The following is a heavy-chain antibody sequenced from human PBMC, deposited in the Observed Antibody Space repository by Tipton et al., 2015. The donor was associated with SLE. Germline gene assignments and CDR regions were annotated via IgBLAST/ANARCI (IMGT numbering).Heavy chain of an antibody. CDR3: AREGYYDNSGYYPLFDS. D-gene: IGHD3-22*01. Sequence: TLSRTCTVSGGSIRSYYWSWIRQAPGKGLEWIGYIYDSENTNYNPSLKSRVTISSDTPKNQFSLKLSSVTAADTAVYYCAREGYYDNSGYYPLFDSWGQGILVTVSS. J-gene: IGHJ4*01. CDR1: GGSIRSYY. CDR2: IYDSENT. V-gene: IGHV4-59*01.